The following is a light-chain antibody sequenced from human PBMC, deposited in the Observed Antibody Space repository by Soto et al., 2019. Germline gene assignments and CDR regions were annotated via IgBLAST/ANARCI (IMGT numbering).Light chain of an antibody. CDR2: GAS. V-gene: IGKV3-15*01. CDR1: QSVSSN. J-gene: IGKJ1*01. Sequence: EIVITHSAATLSLSAVERATLSCRASQSVSSNLAWYQQKPGQAPRLLIYGASTRATGIPARFSGSGSGTEFTLTISSLQSEDFAVYYCQQYNNWPPVTFGQGTKVDIK. CDR3: QQYNNWPPVT.